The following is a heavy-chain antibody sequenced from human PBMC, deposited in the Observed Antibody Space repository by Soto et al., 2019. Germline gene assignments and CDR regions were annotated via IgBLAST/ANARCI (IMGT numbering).Heavy chain of an antibody. J-gene: IGHJ4*02. Sequence: LRLSCAASGFTFDDYAMHWVRQAPGKGLEWVSGINWSSGSIGYADSVKGRFTISRDNAKNSLYLQMNSLRTEDTALYYCAKGYNYDRSGNPDYWGQGTLVTVSS. CDR2: INWSSGSI. V-gene: IGHV3-9*01. CDR1: GFTFDDYA. CDR3: AKGYNYDRSGNPDY. D-gene: IGHD3-22*01.